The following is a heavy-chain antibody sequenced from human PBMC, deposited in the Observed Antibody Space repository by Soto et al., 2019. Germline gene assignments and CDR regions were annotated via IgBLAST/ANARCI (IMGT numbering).Heavy chain of an antibody. D-gene: IGHD4-17*01. J-gene: IGHJ4*02. CDR2: IKPDGSEK. CDR3: ARGHYGRDY. CDR1: EFTFSQHW. V-gene: IGHV3-7*01. Sequence: EVHLVESGGGLVQPGGSLRLSCAASEFTFSQHWMSWVRQALGKGLEWVADIKPDGSEKYYVDSVKGRFTISRVNAKNSVYLQMNSLRAEDTAVYYCARGHYGRDYWGQGTLVTVSS.